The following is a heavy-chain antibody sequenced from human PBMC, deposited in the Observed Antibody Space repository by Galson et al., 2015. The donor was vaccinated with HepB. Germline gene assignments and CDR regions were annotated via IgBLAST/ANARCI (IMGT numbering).Heavy chain of an antibody. CDR2: ISSSSSYI. D-gene: IGHD6-13*01. Sequence: SLRLSCAASGFTFSSYSMNWVRQAPGKGLEWVSSISSSSSYIYYADSVKGRFTISRDNAKNSLYLQMNSLRAEDTAVYYCAAESSSREGPNRGQGTLVTVSS. J-gene: IGHJ4*02. CDR1: GFTFSSYS. V-gene: IGHV3-21*01. CDR3: AAESSSREGPN.